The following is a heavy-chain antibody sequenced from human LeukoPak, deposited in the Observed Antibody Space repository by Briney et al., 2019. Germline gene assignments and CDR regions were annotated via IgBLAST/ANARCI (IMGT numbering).Heavy chain of an antibody. D-gene: IGHD3-16*02. CDR2: INHSGST. Sequence: TSETLSLTCAVYGGPFSGYYWSWIRHPRGKGLEWIGEINHSGSTNYNPSLQSRVTIPVDRSKNQFSLKLSSVRASDTAVYYGARNDYAWGRYRLRWFVPWGQGTLVTVSS. V-gene: IGHV4-34*01. CDR3: ARNDYAWGRYRLRWFVP. CDR1: GGPFSGYY. J-gene: IGHJ5*02.